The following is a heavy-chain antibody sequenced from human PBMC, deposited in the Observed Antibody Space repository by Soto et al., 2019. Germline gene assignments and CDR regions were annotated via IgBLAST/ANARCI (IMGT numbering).Heavy chain of an antibody. CDR1: GFIFSNNG. CDR3: TTVRVADSALDH. V-gene: IGHV3-30*02. CDR2: MSYDGSDT. Sequence: AGSLSLSFVGSGFIFSNNGMHWVRQTPGKGLEWVAFMSYDGSDTFYADSVKGRFTISRDNSKNTLFLHMSNLRAEDTAMYYCTTVRVADSALDHSGPGTLVTVSS. D-gene: IGHD3-10*02. J-gene: IGHJ4*02.